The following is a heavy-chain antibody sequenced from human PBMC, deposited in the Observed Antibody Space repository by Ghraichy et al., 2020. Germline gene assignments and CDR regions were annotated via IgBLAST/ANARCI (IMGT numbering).Heavy chain of an antibody. V-gene: IGHV3-11*06. J-gene: IGHJ5*02. Sequence: LSLTCAATGFTFSDYYMSWIRQAPGKGLEWVSYISSSSSYTNYADSVKGRFTISRDNAKNSLYLQMNSLRAEDTAVYYCARATVTTGTRWFDPWGQGTLVTVSS. CDR1: GFTFSDYY. D-gene: IGHD4-17*01. CDR3: ARATVTTGTRWFDP. CDR2: ISSSSSYT.